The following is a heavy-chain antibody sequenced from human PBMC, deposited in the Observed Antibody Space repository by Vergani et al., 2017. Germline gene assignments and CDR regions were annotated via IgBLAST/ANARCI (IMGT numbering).Heavy chain of an antibody. CDR1: GFSFTTYA. V-gene: IGHV3-23*01. CDR2: INTNGDYT. D-gene: IGHD1-1*01. CDR3: SKECWNYWFDA. Sequence: EVQLLESGGDLVQPGGSLRLSCAASGFSFTTYAMSSVRQAPGKWLERVSTINTNGDYTRYGDSVKGRFPISRDHSKSTLYLQMISLRAEDTAIYYCSKECWNYWFDAWGQGTLVIVS. J-gene: IGHJ5*02.